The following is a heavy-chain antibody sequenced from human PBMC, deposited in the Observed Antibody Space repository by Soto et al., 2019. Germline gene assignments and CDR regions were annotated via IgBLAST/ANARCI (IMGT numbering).Heavy chain of an antibody. CDR1: GGSINSGGYY. CDR3: ARVYRQSGYSSSWVFDY. Sequence: QVQLRESGPGLVKPSQTLSLTCTVSGGSINSGGYYWNWIRQHPGKGLEWIGYMYYSGGTYYNPFLRSRVIISADPSENHFSLKLSSVTAADTAVYFCARVYRQSGYSSSWVFDYWGQGTLVNVSS. D-gene: IGHD6-13*01. V-gene: IGHV4-31*03. CDR2: MYYSGGT. J-gene: IGHJ4*02.